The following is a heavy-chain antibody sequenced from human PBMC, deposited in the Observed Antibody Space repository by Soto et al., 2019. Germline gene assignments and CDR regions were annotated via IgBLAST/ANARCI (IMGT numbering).Heavy chain of an antibody. Sequence: SETLSLTCTVSCGSISSGGYYWSWIRQHPGKGLEWIGYIYYSGSTYYNPSLKSRVTISVDTSKNQFSLKLSSVTAADTAVYYCARVYIAAAGSVSYWFDPWGQGTLVTVSS. V-gene: IGHV4-31*03. CDR2: IYYSGST. J-gene: IGHJ5*02. CDR3: ARVYIAAAGSVSYWFDP. D-gene: IGHD6-13*01. CDR1: CGSISSGGYY.